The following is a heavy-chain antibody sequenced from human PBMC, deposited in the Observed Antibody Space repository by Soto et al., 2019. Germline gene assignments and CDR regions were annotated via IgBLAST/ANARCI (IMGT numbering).Heavy chain of an antibody. CDR1: GFTFTTCN. CDR2: ISGANSYI. Sequence: EVQLVESGGGLVEPGGSLRLSCAASGFTFTTCNMNWVRQAPGKGLEWVSSISGANSYIYYADSVKGRFTISRDNAKNSLYLHMNSLRAEDTAVYYCARDPARDGFWSGYYKDYWGQGTLVTVSS. D-gene: IGHD3-3*01. V-gene: IGHV3-21*01. CDR3: ARDPARDGFWSGYYKDY. J-gene: IGHJ4*02.